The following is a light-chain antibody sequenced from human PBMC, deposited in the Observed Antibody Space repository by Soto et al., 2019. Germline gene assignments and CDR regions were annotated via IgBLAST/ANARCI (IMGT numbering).Light chain of an antibody. CDR3: ASHAGRKNII. V-gene: IGLV2-8*01. CDR2: EVN. CDR1: SSDIGGYNY. J-gene: IGLJ2*01. Sequence: QSALTQPPSASGSPGRSVTISCTGTSSDIGGYNYVSWYQQHPGKAPKLMIYEVNKRPSGVPDRFSGSKSGNTASLTVSGLHAEDEADYYCASHAGRKNIIFGGGTQLTVL.